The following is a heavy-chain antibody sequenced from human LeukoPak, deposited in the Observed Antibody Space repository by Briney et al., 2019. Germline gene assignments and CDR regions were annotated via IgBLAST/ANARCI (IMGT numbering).Heavy chain of an antibody. D-gene: IGHD6-19*01. CDR2: MYYSGSP. CDR3: ARDPYSSGWAPGAY. Sequence: SETLSPTCTVSGGSISSSRYYWGWIRQPPGGGLEWIVSMYYSGSPYYNPSLRSRATISVDTSKNQLSLKLSSVTAADTAVYYCARDPYSSGWAPGAYWGQGTLVTVSS. CDR1: GGSISSSRYY. J-gene: IGHJ4*02. V-gene: IGHV4-39*07.